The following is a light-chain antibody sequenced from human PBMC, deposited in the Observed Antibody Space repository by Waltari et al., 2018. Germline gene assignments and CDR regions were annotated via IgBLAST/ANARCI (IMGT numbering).Light chain of an antibody. J-gene: IGLJ2*01. CDR3: SSYTSSSTRVV. Sequence: QSALTQPASVSGSTGQSITISCTGTSSDVGGYNYVPWYQQHPGKAPKLIIYDVSDRPSGVSNRFSGSKSGNTASLTISGLQAEDETDYYCSSYTSSSTRVVFGGGTKLTVL. CDR1: SSDVGGYNY. CDR2: DVS. V-gene: IGLV2-14*03.